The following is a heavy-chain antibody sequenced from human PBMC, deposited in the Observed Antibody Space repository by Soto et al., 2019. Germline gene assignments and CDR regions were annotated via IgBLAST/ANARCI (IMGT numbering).Heavy chain of an antibody. V-gene: IGHV3-30-3*01. Sequence: QVQLVESGGGVVQPGRSLRLSCAASGFTFSNYAMHWVRQAPGKGLEWVAIISYDRTNKYYADSVKGRFTISRDNSKNTLNLQMIRQRPDDTAVYHCARGGGLYDSTDFYYACDSWGQGTLVTVSS. CDR1: GFTFSNYA. D-gene: IGHD3-22*01. J-gene: IGHJ4*02. CDR2: ISYDRTNK. CDR3: ARGGGLYDSTDFYYACDS.